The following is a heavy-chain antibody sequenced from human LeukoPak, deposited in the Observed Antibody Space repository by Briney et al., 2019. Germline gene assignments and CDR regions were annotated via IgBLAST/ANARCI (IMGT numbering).Heavy chain of an antibody. CDR1: GFTFSSYA. V-gene: IGHV3-23*01. J-gene: IGHJ4*02. Sequence: GGSLRLSCAASGFTFSSYAMSWVRQAPGKGLEWVSAISGSGGSTYYADSVKGRFTITRDNSKNTLYLQMNSLRAEDTAVYYCAKDKRRGFEFDYWGQGTLVTVSS. CDR3: AKDKRRGFEFDY. D-gene: IGHD1-1*01. CDR2: ISGSGGST.